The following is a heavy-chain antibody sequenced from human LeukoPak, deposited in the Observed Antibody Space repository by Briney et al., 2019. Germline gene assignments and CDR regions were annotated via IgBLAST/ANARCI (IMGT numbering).Heavy chain of an antibody. V-gene: IGHV3-23*01. J-gene: IGHJ5*02. D-gene: IGHD3-22*01. CDR1: GFTFSSYA. CDR2: ISGSGGSS. Sequence: GGSLRLSCAASGFTFSSYAMSWVRQAPGKGLEWVSAISGSGGSSYYVDSVKGRFTISRDNSKNTLYLQMNSLRAEDTAVYYCAKDHSSAMIVVSPTFDPWGQGTLVTVSS. CDR3: AKDHSSAMIVVSPTFDP.